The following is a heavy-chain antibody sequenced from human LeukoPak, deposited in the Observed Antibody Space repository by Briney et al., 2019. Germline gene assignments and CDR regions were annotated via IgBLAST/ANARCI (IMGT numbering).Heavy chain of an antibody. CDR1: GFTFSNYA. Sequence: GGSLRLSCAASGFTFSNYAMNWVRQVPGKGLEWVALISYDGSNKYYADSVKGRFTVSRDNSKNTLYLQMNSLRAEDTAVYYCARTPSGPDVTIFRVWVDYYGMDVWGQGTTVTVSS. J-gene: IGHJ6*02. CDR3: ARTPSGPDVTIFRVWVDYYGMDV. D-gene: IGHD3-9*01. CDR2: ISYDGSNK. V-gene: IGHV3-30-3*01.